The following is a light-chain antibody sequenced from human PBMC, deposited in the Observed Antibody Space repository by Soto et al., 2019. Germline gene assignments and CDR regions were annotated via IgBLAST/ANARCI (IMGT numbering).Light chain of an antibody. V-gene: IGKV3-20*01. CDR3: QKYGSSPPYT. Sequence: EIVLTQSPGTLSLSPGEIATLSCRASQSVSSSYLARYQQKPGQAPRLLIYGASSRATGIPDRFSGSGSGTDFTLTISRLEPEDFAVYYCQKYGSSPPYTFGQGTKLEIK. J-gene: IGKJ2*01. CDR2: GAS. CDR1: QSVSSSY.